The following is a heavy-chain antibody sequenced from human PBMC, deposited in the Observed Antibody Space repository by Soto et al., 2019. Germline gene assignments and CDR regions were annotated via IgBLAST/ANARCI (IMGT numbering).Heavy chain of an antibody. D-gene: IGHD3-22*01. CDR2: INHSGGT. J-gene: IGHJ5*01. CDR3: ARGISMTTVVQTDAPGKYFFYS. V-gene: IGHV4-34*01. Sequence: PSETLSLTCAVYGGSFSGHYWTWIRQPPGKGLEWIGEINHSGGTNSNPPLKSRLTISVDTSKNQFSLKLSSVTAADTAVYYCARGISMTTVVQTDAPGKYFFYSWSQGTLVTVSS. CDR1: GGSFSGHY.